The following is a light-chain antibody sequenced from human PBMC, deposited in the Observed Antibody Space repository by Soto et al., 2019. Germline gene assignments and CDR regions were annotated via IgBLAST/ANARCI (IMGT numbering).Light chain of an antibody. CDR3: QQFGSSPWT. J-gene: IGKJ1*01. CDR2: GAS. Sequence: DIVLTQSPGTLSLSPGERATLSCRASQSVTSTYLAWYKHKPGQPPRLLIFGASSRATGVPDRFSGSGSGTAFTLTISRLEPEDFAVYYCQQFGSSPWTFGQGTKVEIK. V-gene: IGKV3-20*01. CDR1: QSVTSTY.